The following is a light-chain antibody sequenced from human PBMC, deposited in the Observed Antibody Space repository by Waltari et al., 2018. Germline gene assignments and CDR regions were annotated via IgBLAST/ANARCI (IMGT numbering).Light chain of an antibody. CDR3: QVWDSSGDLLVI. Sequence: SYVLTQPHSVSVAPGQTPRITCGGDNIDTKSVPWYQQEPGQAPVVVVFDDSDRPSGIPERFSGANSGNTATLTISRVEGGDEADYFCQVWDSSGDLLVIFGGGTKLTVL. V-gene: IGLV3-21*02. CDR1: NIDTKS. CDR2: DDS. J-gene: IGLJ2*01.